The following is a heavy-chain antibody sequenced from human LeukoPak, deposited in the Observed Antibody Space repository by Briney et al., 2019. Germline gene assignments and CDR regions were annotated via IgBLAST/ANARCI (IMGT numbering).Heavy chain of an antibody. J-gene: IGHJ6*04. D-gene: IGHD3-10*02. CDR2: ISDSGGTT. CDR1: GFTFRTYA. CDR3: AELGITMIGGV. Sequence: GGSLRLSCVASGFTFRTYAMSWVRQAPGKGLEWVSGISDSGGTTYYVDSVKGRFTISRDNPKNSLYLQMNSLRAEDTAVYYCAELGITMIGGVWGKGTTVTISS. V-gene: IGHV3-23*01.